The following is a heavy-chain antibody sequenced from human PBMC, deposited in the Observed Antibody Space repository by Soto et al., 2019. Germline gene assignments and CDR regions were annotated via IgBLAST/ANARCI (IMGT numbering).Heavy chain of an antibody. Sequence: PSQTLSLTCAISGDSVSSNSAAWNWIRQSPSRGLEWLGRTYYRSKWYNDYAVSVKSRITINPDTSKNQFSLQLNSVTPEDTAVYYCARENLGYCSSTSCAVEWYFDYWGQGTLVTVSS. D-gene: IGHD2-2*01. V-gene: IGHV6-1*01. CDR1: GDSVSSNSAA. CDR3: ARENLGYCSSTSCAVEWYFDY. CDR2: TYYRSKWYN. J-gene: IGHJ4*02.